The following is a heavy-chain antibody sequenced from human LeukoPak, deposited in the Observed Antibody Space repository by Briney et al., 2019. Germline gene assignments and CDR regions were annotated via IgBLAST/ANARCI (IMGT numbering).Heavy chain of an antibody. CDR2: MTGTGLNI. J-gene: IGHJ3*01. D-gene: IGHD6-19*01. CDR1: GFTFSEYS. CDR3: TRDSSGSAGWSDAFDL. V-gene: IGHV3-48*01. Sequence: GGSLRLSCTASGFTFSEYSFNWVRQAPGKGLEWVSHMTGTGLNIYYRDSVKGRFTISRDNARHSLFLHMSSLRVEDTAVYYCTRDSSGSAGWSDAFDLWGPGTMVTVSS.